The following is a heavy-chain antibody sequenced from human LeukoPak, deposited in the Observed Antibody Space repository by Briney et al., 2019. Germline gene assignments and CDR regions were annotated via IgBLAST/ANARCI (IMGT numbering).Heavy chain of an antibody. J-gene: IGHJ4*02. CDR1: GGTFSSYA. CDR3: ARGRAVAGPGHY. V-gene: IGHV1-69*05. CDR2: IIPISGTA. Sequence: ASVKVSCKVSGGTFSSYAISWVRQAPGLGLEWMGRIIPISGTANYAQKFQGRVTITTDESTSTAYMELSSLRSEDTAVYYCARGRAVAGPGHYWGQGTLVTVSS. D-gene: IGHD6-19*01.